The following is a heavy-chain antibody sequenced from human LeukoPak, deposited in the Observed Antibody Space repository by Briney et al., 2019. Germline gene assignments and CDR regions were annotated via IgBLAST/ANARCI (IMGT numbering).Heavy chain of an antibody. Sequence: KPSETLSLTCTVSGGSISSSSYYWGWIRQPPGKGLEWVGSVYYSGSTYYNPSLKSRVTISVDTSKNQFSLKLSPVTAADTAVYYCARAYSYGQSFDYWGQGTLVTVSS. V-gene: IGHV4-39*07. J-gene: IGHJ4*02. CDR2: VYYSGST. CDR1: GGSISSSSYY. CDR3: ARAYSYGQSFDY. D-gene: IGHD5-18*01.